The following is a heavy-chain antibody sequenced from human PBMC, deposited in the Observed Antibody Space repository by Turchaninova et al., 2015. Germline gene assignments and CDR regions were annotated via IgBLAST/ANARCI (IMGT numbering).Heavy chain of an antibody. V-gene: IGHV2-5*02. D-gene: IGHD3/OR15-3a*01. Sequence: QVTLKESGPTLVKPTQTLTLTCRFSGFSLITSGLGVGWIRQPPGKALEWLAVVYWDDDQRYSPSLESRLPVTQDISTNQVFPKKTQKKKQQVLQMTNMDPADTATDYGAYSRVPGTGFIGFFWGQGILVTVSS. CDR3: AYSRVPGTGFIGFF. CDR2: VYWDDDQ. J-gene: IGHJ4*02. CDR1: GFSLITSGLG.